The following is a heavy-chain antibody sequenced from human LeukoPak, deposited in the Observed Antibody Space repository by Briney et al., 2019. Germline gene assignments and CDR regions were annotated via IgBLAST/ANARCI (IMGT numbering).Heavy chain of an antibody. J-gene: IGHJ4*02. V-gene: IGHV4-34*01. CDR3: ARGHTRISMIRGSRSSYYFDY. CDR2: INHSGST. Sequence: KPSETLSLTCAVYGGSFSGYCWSWIRQPPGKGLEWIGEINHSGSTTSLKSRVTISVDTSKNQFSLKLSSVTAADTAVYYCARGHTRISMIRGSRSSYYFDYWGQGTLVTVSS. D-gene: IGHD3-10*01. CDR1: GGSFSGYC.